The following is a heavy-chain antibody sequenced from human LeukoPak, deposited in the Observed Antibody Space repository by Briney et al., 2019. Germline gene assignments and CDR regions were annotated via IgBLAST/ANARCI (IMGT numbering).Heavy chain of an antibody. CDR1: GFTFNTYW. CDR3: VRGGGYNYFDY. V-gene: IGHV3-7*01. J-gene: IGHJ4*02. Sequence: PGGSLRLSCAASGFTFNTYWMSWVRQAPGKGLEWVANINQGGSEKNYVDSVKGRFTISRDNARNSLYLQMNTLRVEDTAVYYCVRGGGYNYFDYWGQGTLVTVSS. D-gene: IGHD5-24*01. CDR2: INQGGSEK.